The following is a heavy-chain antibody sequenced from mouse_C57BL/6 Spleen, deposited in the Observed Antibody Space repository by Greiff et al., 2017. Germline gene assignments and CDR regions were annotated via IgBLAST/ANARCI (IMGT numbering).Heavy chain of an antibody. V-gene: IGHV1-42*01. Sequence: EVQLQQSGPELVKPGASVKISCKASGYSFTGYYMNWVKQSPEKSLEWIGEINPSTGGTTYNQKFKAKATLTVDKSSSTAYMQLKSLTSEDSAVYYCARNFYYGNFDYWGQGTTLTVSS. D-gene: IGHD2-1*01. CDR2: INPSTGGT. CDR3: ARNFYYGNFDY. CDR1: GYSFTGYY. J-gene: IGHJ2*01.